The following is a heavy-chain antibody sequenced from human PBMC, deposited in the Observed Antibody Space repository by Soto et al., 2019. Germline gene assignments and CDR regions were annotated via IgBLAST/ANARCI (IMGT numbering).Heavy chain of an antibody. CDR3: AKDRIAARPLGTWFDP. V-gene: IGHV3-23*01. CDR1: GFTFSSYA. D-gene: IGHD6-6*01. CDR2: ISGSGGST. Sequence: PGGSLRLSCAASGFTFSSYAMSWVRQAPGKGLEWVSAISGSGGSTYYADSVKGRFTISRDNSKNTLYLQMNSLRAEDTAVYYCAKDRIAARPLGTWFDPWGQGTLVTVSS. J-gene: IGHJ5*02.